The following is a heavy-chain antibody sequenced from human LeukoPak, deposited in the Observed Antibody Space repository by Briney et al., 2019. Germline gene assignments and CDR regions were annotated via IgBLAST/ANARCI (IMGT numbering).Heavy chain of an antibody. CDR2: IYYSGST. Sequence: SETLSLTCTVSGGSISSYYWSWIRQPPGKGLGWIGYIYYSGSTNYNPSLKSRLTISVDTSKNPFSLKLSSVTAADTAVYYCTAASSSWYGTYYWGQGTLVTVSP. CDR1: GGSISSYY. D-gene: IGHD6-13*01. CDR3: TAASSSWYGTYY. J-gene: IGHJ4*02. V-gene: IGHV4-59*01.